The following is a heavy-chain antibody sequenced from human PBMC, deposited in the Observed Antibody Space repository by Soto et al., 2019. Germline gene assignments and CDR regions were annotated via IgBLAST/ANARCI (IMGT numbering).Heavy chain of an antibody. CDR1: GFTFSSYG. D-gene: IGHD2-2*01. CDR2: ISYDGSNK. V-gene: IGHV3-30*18. J-gene: IGHJ6*02. Sequence: PGGSLRLSCAASGFTFSSYGMHWVRQAPGKGLEWVAVISYDGSNKYYADSVKGRFTISRDNSKNTLYLQMNSLRAEDTAVYYCANDSSLYYHGMDVRRQGTTVTVSS. CDR3: ANDSSLYYHGMDV.